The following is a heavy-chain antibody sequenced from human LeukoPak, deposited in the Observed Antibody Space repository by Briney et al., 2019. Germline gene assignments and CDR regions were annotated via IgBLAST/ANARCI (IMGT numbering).Heavy chain of an antibody. CDR3: AKGGMIGGDSAFFDY. CDR1: GFTFSSFA. J-gene: IGHJ4*02. D-gene: IGHD1-26*01. Sequence: GGSLRLSCAASGFTFSSFAMAWVRQAPGKGLEWVSVISASGGSTYYADSVKGRFTISRDNSKNTLYLQMNSLRAEDTAVYYCAKGGMIGGDSAFFDYWGQGTLVTVSS. V-gene: IGHV3-23*01. CDR2: ISASGGST.